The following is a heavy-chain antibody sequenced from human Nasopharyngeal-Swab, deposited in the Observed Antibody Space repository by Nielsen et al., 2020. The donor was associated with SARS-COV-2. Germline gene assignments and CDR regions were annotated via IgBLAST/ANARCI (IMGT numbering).Heavy chain of an antibody. Sequence: SETLSLTCTVSGGSISSGGYYWSWIRQHPGKGLEWIGYIYYSGSTYYNPSLKSRVTISVNTSKNQFSLKLSSVTAADTAVYYCARAGITIFGVVTHFDYWGQGTLVTVSS. D-gene: IGHD3-3*01. CDR3: ARAGITIFGVVTHFDY. V-gene: IGHV4-31*03. CDR2: IYYSGST. J-gene: IGHJ4*02. CDR1: GGSISSGGYY.